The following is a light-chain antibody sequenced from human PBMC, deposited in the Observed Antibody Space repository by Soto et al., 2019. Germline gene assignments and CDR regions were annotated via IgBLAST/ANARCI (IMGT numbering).Light chain of an antibody. CDR3: QQYNDWPPMYT. V-gene: IGKV3-15*01. CDR2: GAS. Sequence: EIVMTQSPATLSVSPGERATLFCRASQSVSNNLAWYQQKPGQAPRLLIYGASTRATGIPARFIGSGSGTEFTLTISSLQSEAFAVYYCQQYNDWPPMYTFGQGTKLEIK. J-gene: IGKJ2*01. CDR1: QSVSNN.